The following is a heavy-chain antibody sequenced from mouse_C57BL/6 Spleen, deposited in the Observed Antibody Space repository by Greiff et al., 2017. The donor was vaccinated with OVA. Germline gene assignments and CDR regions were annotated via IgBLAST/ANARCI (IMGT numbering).Heavy chain of an antibody. CDR1: GFTFSSYG. Sequence: EVQVVESGGDLVKPGGSLKLSCAASGFTFSSYGMSWVRQTPDKRLEWVATISSGGSYTYYPDSVKGRFTISRDNAKNTLYLQMSSLKSEDTAMYYCARRLVYDAPTGFAYWGQGTLVTVSA. V-gene: IGHV5-6*01. CDR3: ARRLVYDAPTGFAY. D-gene: IGHD2-3*01. CDR2: ISSGGSYT. J-gene: IGHJ3*01.